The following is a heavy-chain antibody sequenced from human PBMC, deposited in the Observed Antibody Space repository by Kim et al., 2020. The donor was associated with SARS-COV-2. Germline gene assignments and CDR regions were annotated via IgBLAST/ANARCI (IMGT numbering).Heavy chain of an antibody. J-gene: IGHJ3*02. V-gene: IGHV3-21*04. D-gene: IGHD5-12*01. CDR3: ARSDSGNPRVADAFDI. CDR2: ISSNSRSM. Sequence: GGSLRLSCAASGFTFSSHSMNWVRQAPGKGLEWVSSISSNSRSMYYADSVKGRFTISRDNAKNSLYLQMNSLRDEDTAVYYCARSDSGNPRVADAFDIWGQGTMVTVSS. CDR1: GFTFSSHS.